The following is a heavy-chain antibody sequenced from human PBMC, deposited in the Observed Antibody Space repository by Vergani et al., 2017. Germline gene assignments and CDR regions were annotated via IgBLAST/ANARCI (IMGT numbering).Heavy chain of an antibody. V-gene: IGHV1-24*01. Sequence: QVQLVQSGAEVQKPGASVKVSCKVSGYTLTELSMHWVRQAPGKGLEWMGGFDPEDGETIYAQKFQGRVTMTEYTSTDTAYMELSSLRSEDTAVYYCATMGITMVRGVINDAFDIWGQGTMVTVSS. CDR1: GYTLTELS. J-gene: IGHJ3*02. CDR2: FDPEDGET. CDR3: ATMGITMVRGVINDAFDI. D-gene: IGHD3-10*01.